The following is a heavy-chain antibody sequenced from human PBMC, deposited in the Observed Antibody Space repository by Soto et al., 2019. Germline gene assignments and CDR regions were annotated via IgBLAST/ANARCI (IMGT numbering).Heavy chain of an antibody. D-gene: IGHD6-19*01. V-gene: IGHV4-31*03. Sequence: QVQLQESGPGLVKPSQTLSLTCTVSGGSISSGGYYWSWIRQHPGKGLEWIGYIYYSGSTYYNPSLKSRVTISVDTSKNQFSLKLSSVTAADTAVYYCARIISSGWYLAFIMDKNHWYFDLWGRGTLVTVSS. CDR1: GGSISSGGYY. CDR2: IYYSGST. J-gene: IGHJ2*01. CDR3: ARIISSGWYLAFIMDKNHWYFDL.